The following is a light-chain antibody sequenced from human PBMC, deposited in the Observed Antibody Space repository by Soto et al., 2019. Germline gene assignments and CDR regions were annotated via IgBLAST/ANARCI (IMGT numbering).Light chain of an antibody. Sequence: EIVLTQSPGTLSLSPGERGTLSCRASQSVSSNYLAWYQQKPGQAPRLLIYGASSRATGIPDRFSGSGSGTDFTLTISRLEPEDFVLYYCQQYGSSPLTFGGGTKVDIK. CDR2: GAS. CDR3: QQYGSSPLT. CDR1: QSVSSNY. V-gene: IGKV3-20*01. J-gene: IGKJ4*01.